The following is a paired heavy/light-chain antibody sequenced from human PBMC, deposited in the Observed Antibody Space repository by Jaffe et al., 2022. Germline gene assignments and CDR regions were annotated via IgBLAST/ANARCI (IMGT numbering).Heavy chain of an antibody. CDR1: GFTFSSYG. J-gene: IGHJ4*02. D-gene: IGHD3-10*01. Sequence: QVQLVESGEGVVQPGGSLRLSCAASGFTFSSYGIHWVRQAPGKGLEWVAFIPYGGNNEYYADSVKGRFTISRDNSKNTLYLQMSSLRAEDTAVYYCAKDAHPYGSGTQYFDYWGQGTLVTVSS. V-gene: IGHV3-30*02. CDR2: IPYGGNNE. CDR3: AKDAHPYGSGTQYFDY.
Light chain of an antibody. J-gene: IGKJ4*01. Sequence: EIVMTQSPATLSVSPGERATLSCRASQSVSTYLAWYQHKPGQAPRLLIYGASTRATGIPARFSGSGSGTEFTLTISSLQSEDFALYYCQQFNNWPLTFGGGTKVEIK. CDR2: GAS. CDR1: QSVSTY. CDR3: QQFNNWPLT. V-gene: IGKV3-15*01.